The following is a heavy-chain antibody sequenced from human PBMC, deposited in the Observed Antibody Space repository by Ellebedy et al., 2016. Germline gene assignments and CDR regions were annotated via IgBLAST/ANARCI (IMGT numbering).Heavy chain of an antibody. J-gene: IGHJ4*02. CDR3: ARDNRRTDSSGYYSFDY. CDR2: ISSSSSYT. D-gene: IGHD3-22*01. V-gene: IGHV3-11*05. Sequence: GESLKISXAASGFTFSSYWMSWIRQAPGKGLEWVSYISSSSSYTNYADSVKGRFTISRDNAKNSLYLQMNSLRAEDTAVYYCARDNRRTDSSGYYSFDYWGQGTLVTVSS. CDR1: GFTFSSYW.